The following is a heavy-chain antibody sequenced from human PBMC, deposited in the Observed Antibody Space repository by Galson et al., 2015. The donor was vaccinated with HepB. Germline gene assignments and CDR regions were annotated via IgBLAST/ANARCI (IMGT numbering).Heavy chain of an antibody. CDR1: GYTFTSYY. CDR3: ARDLSRGYDILTGPPPYYYYYDMDV. J-gene: IGHJ6*02. V-gene: IGHV1-46*01. D-gene: IGHD3-9*01. Sequence: CKASGYTFTSYYMHWVRQAPGQGLEWMGIINPSGGSTSYAQKFQGRVTMTRDTSTSTVYMELSSLRSEDTAVYYCARDLSRGYDILTGPPPYYYYYDMDVWGQGTPVTVSS. CDR2: INPSGGST.